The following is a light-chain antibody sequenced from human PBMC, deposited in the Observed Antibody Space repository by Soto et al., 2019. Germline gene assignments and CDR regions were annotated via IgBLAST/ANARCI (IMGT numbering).Light chain of an antibody. V-gene: IGKV3-11*01. J-gene: IGKJ4*01. CDR2: DAS. Sequence: EIVLTQSPATLSLSPGERASLSCRASQSVSYYLACYQQNPGQAPMLLIYDASNRAPGIPARFSGTGSGTDVTLTISSLEPEDLAVYYCQQRSSYPLTFGGGTNVGIK. CDR3: QQRSSYPLT. CDR1: QSVSYY.